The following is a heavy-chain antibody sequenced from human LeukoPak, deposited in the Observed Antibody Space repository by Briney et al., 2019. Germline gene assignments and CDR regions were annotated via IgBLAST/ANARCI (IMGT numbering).Heavy chain of an antibody. CDR2: INEDGSTT. V-gene: IGHV3-74*01. CDR1: GFTFSSNW. Sequence: GGSRRLSCAASGFTFSSNWMHWVRQAPGKGLVWVSRINEDGSTTNYADSVKGRSTIFRDNAKTTLYLQMNSLRAEDTVVYYCVRDLGGRSGHWGQGTLVTVSS. J-gene: IGHJ4*02. D-gene: IGHD1-26*01. CDR3: VRDLGGRSGH.